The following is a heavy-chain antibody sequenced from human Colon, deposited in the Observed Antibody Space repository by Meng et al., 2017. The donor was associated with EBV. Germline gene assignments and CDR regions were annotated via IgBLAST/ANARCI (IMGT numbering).Heavy chain of an antibody. CDR2: IYHSGST. D-gene: IGHD3-10*01. J-gene: IGHJ4*02. Sequence: PRLPVPGPGRVKLSLPLSLPRTVSGGSISSSHYYWGWVRQPPGKGLQWIGTIYHSGSTSYNPSLQSRVTMFVDTSKNQFSLMLTSVTATDTAVYYCARRRGGSGRDCWGQGTLVTVSS. V-gene: IGHV4-39*01. CDR1: GGSISSSHYY. CDR3: ARRRGGSGRDC.